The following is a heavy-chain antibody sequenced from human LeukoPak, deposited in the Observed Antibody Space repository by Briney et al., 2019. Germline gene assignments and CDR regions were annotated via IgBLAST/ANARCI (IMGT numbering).Heavy chain of an antibody. CDR3: ARMNYISSGWGAPFDY. Sequence: GGSLRLSCTASGFTFSSYSMNWVRQAPGKGLEWISYISSGSGSIYYADSVKGRFTISRDNAKNSLYLQMSSLRAEDTAVYYCARMNYISSGWGAPFDYWGQGTLVTVSS. D-gene: IGHD1-7*01. V-gene: IGHV3-48*04. CDR2: ISSGSGSI. J-gene: IGHJ4*02. CDR1: GFTFSSYS.